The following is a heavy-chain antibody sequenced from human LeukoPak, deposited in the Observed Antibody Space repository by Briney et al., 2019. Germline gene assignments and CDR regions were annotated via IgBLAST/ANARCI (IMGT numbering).Heavy chain of an antibody. J-gene: IGHJ4*02. CDR2: IKSKTDGGTT. Sequence: PGGSLRLSCAASGFTFSNAWMNWVRQAPGKGLEWVGRIKSKTDGGTTDYAAPVKGRFTISRHDSNNTLYLQMDSLQTEDTAVYYCTTDRLGGILWFGELGLVGGQGTLVTVSS. CDR3: TTDRLGGILWFGELGLV. V-gene: IGHV3-15*01. CDR1: GFTFSNAW. D-gene: IGHD3-10*01.